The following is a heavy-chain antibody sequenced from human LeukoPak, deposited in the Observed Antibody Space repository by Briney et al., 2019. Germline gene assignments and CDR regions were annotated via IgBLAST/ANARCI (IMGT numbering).Heavy chain of an antibody. J-gene: IGHJ6*02. CDR2: INHRGST. Sequence: SETLSLTCAVYGGSFSGYYWSWIRQPPGKGLEWIGEINHRGSTSYNPSLKSRVTISVDTSKNQFSLKLSSVTAADTAVYYCARGPPRYFDWLYGMDVWGQGTTVTVSS. D-gene: IGHD3-9*01. CDR3: ARGPPRYFDWLYGMDV. V-gene: IGHV4-34*01. CDR1: GGSFSGYY.